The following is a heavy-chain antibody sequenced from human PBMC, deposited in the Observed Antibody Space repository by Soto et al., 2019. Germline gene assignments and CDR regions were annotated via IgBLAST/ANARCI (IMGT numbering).Heavy chain of an antibody. CDR3: VRGGRGYTRDDVFDI. CDR1: GFTFSSYS. J-gene: IGHJ3*02. Sequence: EVQLVESGGGLVKPGGSLRLSCVDSGFTFSSYSMNWVRQAPGKGLEWVSSISAYSSPIFYADSVKGRFTISRDNAKNSLYLQMNRLRVGDTAVFYCVRGGRGYTRDDVFDIWGQGTMVTVSS. CDR2: ISAYSSPI. V-gene: IGHV3-21*06. D-gene: IGHD2-2*02.